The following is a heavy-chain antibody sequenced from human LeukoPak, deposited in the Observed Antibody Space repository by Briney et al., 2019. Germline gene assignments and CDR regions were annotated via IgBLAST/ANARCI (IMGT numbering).Heavy chain of an antibody. CDR2: INPSGGST. CDR3: ARGYCSGGSCHPASYYFDY. D-gene: IGHD2-15*01. J-gene: IGHJ4*02. V-gene: IGHV1-46*01. Sequence: GSSVKVSCKASGYTFTSYYMHWVRQAPGQGLEWMGIINPSGGSTSYAQKFQGRVTMTRDTSTSTVYMELSSLRSEDTAVYYCARGYCSGGSCHPASYYFDYWGQGTLVTVSS. CDR1: GYTFTSYY.